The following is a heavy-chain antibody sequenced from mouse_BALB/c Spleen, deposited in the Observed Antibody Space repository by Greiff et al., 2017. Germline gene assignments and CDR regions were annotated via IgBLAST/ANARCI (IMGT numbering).Heavy chain of an antibody. CDR3: ARQEDGYFLYYFDY. V-gene: IGHV5-6*01. CDR1: GFTFSSYG. CDR2: ISSGGSYT. J-gene: IGHJ2*01. D-gene: IGHD2-3*01. Sequence: EVKVVESGGDLVKPGGSLKLSCAASGFTFSSYGMSWVRQTPDKRLEWVATISSGGSYTYYPDSVKGRFTISRDNAKNTLYLQMSSLKSEDTAMYYCARQEDGYFLYYFDYWGQGTTLTVSS.